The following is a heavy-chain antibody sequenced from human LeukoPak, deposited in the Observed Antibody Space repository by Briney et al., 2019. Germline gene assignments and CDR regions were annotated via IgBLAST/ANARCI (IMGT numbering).Heavy chain of an antibody. CDR2: INHSGST. D-gene: IGHD3-16*02. CDR3: ARRRYDYVWGSYRYQYFDY. J-gene: IGHJ4*02. CDR1: GGSFSGYY. V-gene: IGHV4-34*01. Sequence: PSETLSLTCAVYGGSFSGYYWSWLRQPPGKGLEWIGEINHSGSTNYNPSLKSRVTISVDTSKNQFSLKLSSVTAADTAVYYCARRRYDYVWGSYRYQYFDYWGQGTLVTVSS.